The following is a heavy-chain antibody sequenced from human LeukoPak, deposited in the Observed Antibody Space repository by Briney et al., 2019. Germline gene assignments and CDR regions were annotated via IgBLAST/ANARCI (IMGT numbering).Heavy chain of an antibody. D-gene: IGHD4-23*01. CDR3: ARRGDGYGGMTARYFQH. V-gene: IGHV3-74*01. CDR2: ITNDGSST. Sequence: GGSLRLSCAASGLTFSSHWMHWVRQAPGKGLVWVSRITNDGSSTTYADSVKGRFTISRDNAKNMLYLQVNSLRAEDTAVYYCARRGDGYGGMTARYFQHWGQGTLVTVSS. J-gene: IGHJ1*01. CDR1: GLTFSSHW.